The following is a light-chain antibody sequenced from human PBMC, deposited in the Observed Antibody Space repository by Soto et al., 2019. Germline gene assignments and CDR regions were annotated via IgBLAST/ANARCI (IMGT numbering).Light chain of an antibody. CDR3: QQYTARPPWK. V-gene: IGKV3-15*01. CDR1: HHVATN. J-gene: IGKJ1*01. CDR2: GAS. Sequence: EIVMTQSPVTLSVSPGERATLSCGASHHVATNLAWYQQKPGQPPRLLIYGASTRATGVSARFSGSGYGTEFTLTISSLQSDDFAVYYCQQYTARPPWKFGQGTRV.